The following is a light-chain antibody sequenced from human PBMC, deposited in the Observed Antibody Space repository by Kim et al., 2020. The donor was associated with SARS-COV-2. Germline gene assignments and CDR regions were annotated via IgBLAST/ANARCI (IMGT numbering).Light chain of an antibody. CDR2: QDS. Sequence: SVYQGQTASITGSGDKLGDKYACWYQQKPGQAPVLVIYQDSKRPSGIPERFSGSNSGNTATLTISGTQAMDEADYYCQAWDSSTVVFGGGTQLTVL. CDR1: KLGDKY. V-gene: IGLV3-1*01. CDR3: QAWDSSTVV. J-gene: IGLJ2*01.